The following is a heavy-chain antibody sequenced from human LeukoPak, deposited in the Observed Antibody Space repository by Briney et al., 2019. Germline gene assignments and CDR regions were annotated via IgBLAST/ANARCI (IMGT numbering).Heavy chain of an antibody. CDR1: GFTFSSYG. CDR3: AKDRKSYGDYEGGFDY. V-gene: IGHV3-30*18. CDR2: ISYDGSNK. J-gene: IGHJ4*02. D-gene: IGHD4-17*01. Sequence: GRSLRLSCAASGFTFSSYGMHWVRQAPGKGLEWVAVISYDGSNKNYADSVKGRFTISRDNSKNTLYLQMNSLRAEDTAVYYCAKDRKSYGDYEGGFDYWGQGTLVTVSS.